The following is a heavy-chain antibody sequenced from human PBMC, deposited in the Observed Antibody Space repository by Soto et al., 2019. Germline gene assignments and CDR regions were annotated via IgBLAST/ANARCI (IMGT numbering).Heavy chain of an antibody. J-gene: IGHJ6*02. V-gene: IGHV4-31*11. D-gene: IGHD2-2*02. Sequence: SETLSLTCAVSGGSFNANYWSWIRQHPGKGLEWIGYIYYSGSTYYNPSLKSRVTISVDTSKNQFSLKLSSVTAADTAVYYCARPNTDYYYGMDVWGQGTTVTVSS. CDR2: IYYSGST. CDR1: GGSFNANY. CDR3: ARPNTDYYYGMDV.